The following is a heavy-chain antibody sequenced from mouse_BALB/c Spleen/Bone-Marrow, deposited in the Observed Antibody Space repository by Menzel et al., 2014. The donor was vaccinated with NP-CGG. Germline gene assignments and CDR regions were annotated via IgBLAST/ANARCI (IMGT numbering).Heavy chain of an antibody. V-gene: IGHV1-9*01. CDR1: GYTFSSYW. Sequence: QVQLQQPGAELMKPGASVKISCKATGYTFSSYWIEWVKQRPGHGLEWIGEILPGSGNTNYNEKFKGKATFTADTSSNTAYMQLSSLTSEDSAVYYCARASWDYWGQGTSVTVSS. CDR2: ILPGSGNT. D-gene: IGHD6-1*01. J-gene: IGHJ4*01. CDR3: ARASWDY.